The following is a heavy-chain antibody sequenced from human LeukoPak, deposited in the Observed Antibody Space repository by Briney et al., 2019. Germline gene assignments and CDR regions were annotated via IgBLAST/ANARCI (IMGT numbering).Heavy chain of an antibody. J-gene: IGHJ5*02. CDR2: IQSGGGT. V-gene: IGHV3-66*01. D-gene: IGHD5-12*01. CDR1: GFTVSSNF. CDR3: ARTYSFAFDP. Sequence: PGGSLRLSCAASGFTVSSNFMSWVRQAPGKGLEWISIIQSGGGTSYADSVKGRFTISRDNSKNTLYLQMNSLRAEDTAVYYCARTYSFAFDPWGQGTLVTVSS.